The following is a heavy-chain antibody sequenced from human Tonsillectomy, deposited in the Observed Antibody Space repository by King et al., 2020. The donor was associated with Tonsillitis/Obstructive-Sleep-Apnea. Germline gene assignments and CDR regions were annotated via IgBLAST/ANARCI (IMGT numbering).Heavy chain of an antibody. CDR2: IYWDDDK. CDR1: GFSLSTNAVD. J-gene: IGHJ4*02. D-gene: IGHD4-17*01. Sequence: ITLKESGPTLVKPTQTLTLTCTFSGFSLSTNAVDVGWIRQPPGKALEWLALIYWDDDKRYSPSLKSRLTITKDTSKNQVVLTMTNMDPVETATYHCARREYGDYYFDYWGQGTLVTVSS. V-gene: IGHV2-5*02. CDR3: ARREYGDYYFDY.